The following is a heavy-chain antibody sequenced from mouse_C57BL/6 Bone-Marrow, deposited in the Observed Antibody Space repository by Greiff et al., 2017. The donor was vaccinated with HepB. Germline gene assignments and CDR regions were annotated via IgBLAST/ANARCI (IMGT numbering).Heavy chain of an antibody. D-gene: IGHD3-3*01. Sequence: QVQLQQPGAELVKPGASVKLSCKASGYTFTSYWMQWVKQRPGQGLEWIGEIDHSDSYTNYTQKFKGKATLTVDTSSSTAYMQLSSLTSEASAVYYCARRGDCGNFDYWGKGTTLTVSS. CDR1: GYTFTSYW. CDR3: ARRGDCGNFDY. V-gene: IGHV1-50*01. J-gene: IGHJ2*01. CDR2: IDHSDSYT.